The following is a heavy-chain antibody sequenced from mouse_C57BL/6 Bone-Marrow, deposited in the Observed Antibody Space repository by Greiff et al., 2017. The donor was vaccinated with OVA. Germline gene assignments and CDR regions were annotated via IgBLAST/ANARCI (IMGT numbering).Heavy chain of an antibody. Sequence: QAQLQQSGAELPRPRASVKLSCKASGYTFTSDGISWEKRRTGQGLEWIGEIYPRSGNTYYNEKFKDKATLTADKSSSTAYMELRSLTSEDSAVYFCAREYYFDYWGQGTTLTVSS. CDR2: IYPRSGNT. D-gene: IGHD2-10*02. J-gene: IGHJ2*01. V-gene: IGHV1-81*01. CDR3: AREYYFDY. CDR1: GYTFTSDG.